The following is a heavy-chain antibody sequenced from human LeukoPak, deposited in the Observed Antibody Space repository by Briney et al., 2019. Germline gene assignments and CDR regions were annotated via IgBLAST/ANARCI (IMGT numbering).Heavy chain of an antibody. CDR3: ARDRDSSGLRDFDL. J-gene: IGHJ2*01. CDR1: GGSISSYY. CDR2: IYYSGNT. D-gene: IGHD3-22*01. Sequence: SETLSLTCTVSGGSISSYYWSWIRQPPGKGLEWIGYIYYSGNTNYNPSLKSRVSISIDTSKNQFSLQLSSVSAADTAVYYCARDRDSSGLRDFDLWGRGTLVTVSA. V-gene: IGHV4-59*01.